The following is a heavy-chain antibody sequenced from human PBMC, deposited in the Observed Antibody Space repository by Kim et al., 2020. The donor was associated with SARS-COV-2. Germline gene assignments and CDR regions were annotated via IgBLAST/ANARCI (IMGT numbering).Heavy chain of an antibody. CDR2: INHSGTT. Sequence: SETLSLTCAVYGGSFSGYYWSWIRQPPGKGLEWIGEINHSGTTNYNPSLKSRVTISIDTSQNHFSLKLSSVTAADRAVYYCARGEYGSSFAAYWGQGTLV. D-gene: IGHD6-6*01. J-gene: IGHJ4*02. CDR3: ARGEYGSSFAAY. V-gene: IGHV4-34*01. CDR1: GGSFSGYY.